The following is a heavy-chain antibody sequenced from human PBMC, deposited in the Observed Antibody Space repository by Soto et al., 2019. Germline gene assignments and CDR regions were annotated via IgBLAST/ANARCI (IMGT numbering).Heavy chain of an antibody. CDR1: GYIFNKYG. Sequence: ASVKVSCKDSGYIFNKYGFNWVRQAPGQGLEGMGRISAFNGYTNLAQKFQGRLTLTTDASTNTAYMEMSSLRSGDTATYFCARGMAVVVPAVTLYWFDVCGQVPMFTV. V-gene: IGHV1-18*01. CDR2: ISAFNGYT. CDR3: ARGMAVVVPAVTLYWFDV. D-gene: IGHD2-15*01. J-gene: IGHJ3*01.